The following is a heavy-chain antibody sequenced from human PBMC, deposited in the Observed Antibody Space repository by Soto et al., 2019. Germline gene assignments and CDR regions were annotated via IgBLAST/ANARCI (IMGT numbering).Heavy chain of an antibody. D-gene: IGHD2-2*01. CDR1: GLTFSNYA. J-gene: IGHJ4*02. V-gene: IGHV3-48*02. CDR3: VRYCSTTLCNGVATRTFDY. CDR2: ISTSGSTV. Sequence: AGGSLRLSCATSGLTFSNYAMSWVRQAPGGGLEWVSYISTSGSTVYYADSVKGRFTISRDNTRNSLYLQMNSLRDEDTALYYCVRYCSTTLCNGVATRTFDYWGQGTLVTVSS.